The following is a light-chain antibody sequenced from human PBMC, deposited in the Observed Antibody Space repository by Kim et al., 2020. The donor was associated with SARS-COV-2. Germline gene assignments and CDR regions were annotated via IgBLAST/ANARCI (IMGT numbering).Light chain of an antibody. CDR1: QSVLHSSNNQNY. CDR2: WAS. V-gene: IGKV4-1*01. CDR3: QQYYNTPVT. J-gene: IGKJ3*01. Sequence: IVMTQSPEFLAVSLGERATINCTTSQSVLHSSNNQNYLAWYQQKPRQPPNLLIFWASFRESGVPDRFRGSGSGTDFTLTISGLQAEDVADYYCQQYYNTPVTFGPGTKVDIK.